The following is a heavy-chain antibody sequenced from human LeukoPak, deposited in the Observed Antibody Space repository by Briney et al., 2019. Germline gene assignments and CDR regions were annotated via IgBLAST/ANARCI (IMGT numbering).Heavy chain of an antibody. Sequence: PGGSLRLSCTDSGFRLSDYAMNWVRQAPGKGLEWVSSVSVSSRTGYRDYADSVKGRFTISRDNSENILYLQMNSLRVEDTATYYCXXGXXQTVQGSYNWFDXWGQGTLVTXSS. D-gene: IGHD1-1*01. J-gene: IGHJ5*02. V-gene: IGHV3-23*01. CDR3: XXGXXQTVQGSYNWFDX. CDR2: VSVSSRTGYR. CDR1: GFRLSDYA.